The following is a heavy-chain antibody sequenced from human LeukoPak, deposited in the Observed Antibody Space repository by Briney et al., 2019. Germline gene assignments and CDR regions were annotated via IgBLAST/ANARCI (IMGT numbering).Heavy chain of an antibody. D-gene: IGHD3-22*01. J-gene: IGHJ4*02. CDR1: GYTFTGYY. CDR3: ARDYRPSITMTIGDY. V-gene: IGHV1-46*01. Sequence: ASVKVSCKASGYTFTGYYMHWVRQAPGQGLEWMGIINPSGGSTSYAQKFQGRVTMTRDMSTSTVYMELSSLRSEDTAVYYCARDYRPSITMTIGDYWGQGTLVTVSS. CDR2: INPSGGST.